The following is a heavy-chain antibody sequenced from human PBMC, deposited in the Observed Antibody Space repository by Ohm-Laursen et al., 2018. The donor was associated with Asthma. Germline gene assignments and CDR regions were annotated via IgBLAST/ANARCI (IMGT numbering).Heavy chain of an antibody. V-gene: IGHV4-31*03. D-gene: IGHD3-22*01. CDR1: RDYISSGGYY. CDR2: IYYSGST. CDR3: ARDWSYYYDSSGYSHAFDI. J-gene: IGHJ3*02. Sequence: TLSLTCTVSRDYISSGGYYWSWIRQHPGKGLEWIGYIYYSGSTYYNPSLKSRVTISVDTSKNQFSLKLSSVTAADTAVYYCARDWSYYYDSSGYSHAFDIWGQGTMVTVSS.